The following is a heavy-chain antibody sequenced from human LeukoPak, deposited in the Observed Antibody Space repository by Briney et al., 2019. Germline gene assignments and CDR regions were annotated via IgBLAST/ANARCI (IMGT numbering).Heavy chain of an antibody. CDR2: ISASGVNT. V-gene: IGHV3-23*01. CDR3: AKAIGSSWYYFDY. Sequence: GGSLRLSCAASGFTFDDYAMHWVRQAPGKGLEWVSAISASGVNTYYADSVKGRFTISRDNSKNTLFLQMNSLRAEDTAVYYCAKAIGSSWYYFDYWGQGTLVTVSS. CDR1: GFTFDDYA. J-gene: IGHJ4*02. D-gene: IGHD6-13*01.